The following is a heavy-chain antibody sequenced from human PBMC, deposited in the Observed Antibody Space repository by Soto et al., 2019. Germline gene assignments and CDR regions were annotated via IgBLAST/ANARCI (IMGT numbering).Heavy chain of an antibody. V-gene: IGHV4-34*01. CDR2: INHSGST. D-gene: IGHD3-3*01. CDR1: GGSFSGYY. CDR3: ARGGYYDFWSGRKDNWFDP. J-gene: IGHJ5*02. Sequence: PSETLSLTCAVYGGSFSGYYWSWIRQPPGKGLEWIGEINHSGSTNYNPSLKSRVTISVDTSKNQFSLKLSSVTAADTAVYYCARGGYYDFWSGRKDNWFDPWGPGTLVTVSS.